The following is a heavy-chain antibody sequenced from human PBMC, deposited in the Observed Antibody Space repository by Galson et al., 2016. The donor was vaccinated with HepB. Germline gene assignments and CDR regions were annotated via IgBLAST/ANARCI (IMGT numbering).Heavy chain of an antibody. D-gene: IGHD3-9*01. CDR1: GFTFNNYA. J-gene: IGHJ4*02. V-gene: IGHV3-33*01. CDR3: ASDGYDILSNYYPGYYFDY. Sequence: SLRLSCAASGFTFNNYAMHWVRQAPGKGLEWVAVIWYDGSDKYHTDSVKGRFTISRDNSKNTLYLQMTSLRAEDTAVYYCASDGYDILSNYYPGYYFDYWGQGTQVTVSS. CDR2: IWYDGSDK.